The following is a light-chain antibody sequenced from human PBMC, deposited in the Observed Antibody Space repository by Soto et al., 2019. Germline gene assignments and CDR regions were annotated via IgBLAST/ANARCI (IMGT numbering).Light chain of an antibody. CDR3: QSYDNGLSASV. Sequence: QSVLTQPPSVSGAPGQRDTISCTGSSSNIGAGHVVHWYQQFPGRAPNLLIYGSSNRPSGVPDRFSGSKSGTSASLAITGLQAEDEADYYCQSYDNGLSASVFGGGTKLTVL. CDR2: GSS. CDR1: SSNIGAGHV. J-gene: IGLJ2*01. V-gene: IGLV1-40*01.